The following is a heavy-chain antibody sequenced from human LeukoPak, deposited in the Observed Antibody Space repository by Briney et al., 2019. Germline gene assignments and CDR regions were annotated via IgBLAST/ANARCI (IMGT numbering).Heavy chain of an antibody. CDR2: IYPGDSHV. D-gene: IGHD3-22*01. Sequence: GESLKIFCSGSGYTFTNYNIAWVRQMPGKGLEFMGIIYPGDSHVTYSPSFQGQVTISADKSVSTTYLQWSSLKASDTAIYYCARLDEGFYYDGGGFLYWGQGTLLAVSS. CDR1: GYTFTNYN. V-gene: IGHV5-51*01. J-gene: IGHJ4*02. CDR3: ARLDEGFYYDGGGFLY.